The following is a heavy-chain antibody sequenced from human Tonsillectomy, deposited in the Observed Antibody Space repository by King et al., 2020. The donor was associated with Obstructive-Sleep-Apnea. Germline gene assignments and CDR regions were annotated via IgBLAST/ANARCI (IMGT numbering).Heavy chain of an antibody. CDR3: ARVTGGYSGYEFFDY. V-gene: IGHV4-30-4*07. CDR1: GGSISSGGYS. D-gene: IGHD5-12*01. CDR2: IYYSGST. J-gene: IGHJ4*02. Sequence: VQLQESGPGLVKPSQTLSLTCAVSGGSISSGGYSWSWIRQPPGKGLEWIGYIYYSGSTYNNPSLKSRVTTSVDTSKNQFSLKLSSVTAADTAVYYCARVTGGYSGYEFFDYWGQGTLVTVSS.